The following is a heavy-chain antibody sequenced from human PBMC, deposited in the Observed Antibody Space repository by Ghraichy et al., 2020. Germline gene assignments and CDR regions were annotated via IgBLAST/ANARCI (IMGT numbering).Heavy chain of an antibody. CDR2: ISGSGGST. J-gene: IGHJ4*02. V-gene: IGHV3-23*01. CDR3: AKDHPTYYDFWSGTTFDY. D-gene: IGHD3-3*01. Sequence: GGSLRLSCAASGFTFSSYAMSWVRQAPGKGLEWVSAISGSGGSTYYADSVKGRFTISRDNSKNTLYLQMNSLRAEDTAVYYCAKDHPTYYDFWSGTTFDYWGQGTLVTVSS. CDR1: GFTFSSYA.